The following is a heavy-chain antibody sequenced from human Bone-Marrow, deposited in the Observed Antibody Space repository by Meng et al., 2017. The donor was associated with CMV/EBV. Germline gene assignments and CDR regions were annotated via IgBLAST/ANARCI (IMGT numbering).Heavy chain of an antibody. CDR2: IIPIFGTA. V-gene: IGHV1-69*05. Sequence: SVKVSCKASGGTFSSYAISWVRQAPGQGLEWMGGIIPIFGTANYAQKFQGRVTITTDESTSTAYMELSSLRSEDTAVYYCARDCWVAGTFYDYYYGMDVWGQGTTVTVSS. CDR3: ARDCWVAGTFYDYYYGMDV. J-gene: IGHJ6*02. D-gene: IGHD6-19*01. CDR1: GGTFSSYA.